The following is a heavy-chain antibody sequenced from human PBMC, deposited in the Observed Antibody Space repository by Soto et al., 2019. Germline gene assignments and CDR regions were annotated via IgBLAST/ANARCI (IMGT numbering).Heavy chain of an antibody. Sequence: GGSLRLSCAASGFTFSSYAMSWVRQAPGKGLEWVSAISGGGGSTYYEDSVKGRFTISRDNSKNTVYLQMNSLRAEDTDVYYCAKSLNHYDFWSGHDWGQGTLVTVSS. CDR1: GFTFSSYA. V-gene: IGHV3-23*01. D-gene: IGHD3-3*01. CDR3: AKSLNHYDFWSGHD. J-gene: IGHJ4*02. CDR2: ISGGGGST.